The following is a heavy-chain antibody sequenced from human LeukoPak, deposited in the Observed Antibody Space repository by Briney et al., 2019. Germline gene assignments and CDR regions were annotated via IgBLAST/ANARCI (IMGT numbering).Heavy chain of an antibody. D-gene: IGHD5-24*01. V-gene: IGHV3-33*01. J-gene: IGHJ4*02. Sequence: GGSLRLSCAASGFTFSGYGMHWVRQAPGKGLEWVTVIWSDGSNKYYADSVKGRFTISRDNSKNTLYLQMNSLRAEDTAVYYCARETPRRGETRDGYRWGQGTLVTVSS. CDR1: GFTFSGYG. CDR3: ARETPRRGETRDGYR. CDR2: IWSDGSNK.